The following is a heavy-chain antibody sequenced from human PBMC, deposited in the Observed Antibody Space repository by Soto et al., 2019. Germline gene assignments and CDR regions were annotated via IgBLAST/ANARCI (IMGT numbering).Heavy chain of an antibody. D-gene: IGHD6-6*01. CDR3: ARQSNKYSPDAFDI. V-gene: IGHV3-7*03. CDR2: IKQDGSEK. CDR1: GVTLSSYW. Sequence: XGSLRLSCAAAGVTLSSYWMSWVRQAPGKGLEWVANIKQDGSEKYYVDSVKGRFTISRDNAKNSLYLQMNSLRAEDTAVYYCARQSNKYSPDAFDIWGQGTMVTVSS. J-gene: IGHJ3*02.